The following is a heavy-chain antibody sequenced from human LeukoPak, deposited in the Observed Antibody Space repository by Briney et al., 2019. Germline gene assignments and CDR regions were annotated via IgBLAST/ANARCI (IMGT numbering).Heavy chain of an antibody. CDR3: ARDSGGSSPFDY. D-gene: IGHD2-15*01. V-gene: IGHV3-48*03. CDR1: GFTFSNYE. Sequence: PGESLRLSCAASGFTFSNYEMHWVRQAPGKGLEWVSYIDNSDSTIYYADSVKGRFTISRDNAKNSLYLQMNSLRAEDTAVYYCARDSGGSSPFDYWGQGTLVTVSS. J-gene: IGHJ4*02. CDR2: IDNSDSTI.